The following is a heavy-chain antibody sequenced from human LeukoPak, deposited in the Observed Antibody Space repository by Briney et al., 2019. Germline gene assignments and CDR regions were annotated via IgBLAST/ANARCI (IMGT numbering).Heavy chain of an antibody. CDR3: AGEGRYSSSWSPDSHYYYYMDV. V-gene: IGHV1-46*01. CDR2: INPSGGST. Sequence: ASVKVSCKASGYTFTSYYMHWVRQAPGQGLEWMGIINPSGGSTSYAQKFQGRVTMTRDMSTSTVYMELSSLRSEDTAVYYCAGEGRYSSSWSPDSHYYYYMDVWGKGTTVTVSS. D-gene: IGHD6-13*01. CDR1: GYTFTSYY. J-gene: IGHJ6*03.